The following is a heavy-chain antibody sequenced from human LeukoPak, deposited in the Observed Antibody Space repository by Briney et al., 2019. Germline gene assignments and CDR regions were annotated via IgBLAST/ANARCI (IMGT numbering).Heavy chain of an antibody. CDR1: GFTFDDYA. CDR3: AKDIGSEAAAGTLIDY. D-gene: IGHD6-13*01. Sequence: GGSLRLSCADSGFTFDDYAMHWVRHAPGKGLEWVSLISWDGGSTYYADSVKGRFTISRDNSKNSLYLQMNSLRAEDTALYYCAKDIGSEAAAGTLIDYWGQGTLVTVSS. V-gene: IGHV3-43D*03. J-gene: IGHJ4*02. CDR2: ISWDGGST.